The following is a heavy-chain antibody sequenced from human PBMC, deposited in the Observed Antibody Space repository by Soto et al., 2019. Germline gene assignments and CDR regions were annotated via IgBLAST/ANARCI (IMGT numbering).Heavy chain of an antibody. CDR3: ARRAARTGRRGTGYGMDV. J-gene: IGHJ6*02. V-gene: IGHV1-69*01. CDR2: IIPIFGTA. D-gene: IGHD6-6*01. CDR1: GGTFSSYA. Sequence: QVQLVQSGAEVKKPGSSVKVSCKASGGTFSSYAISWVRQAPGQGLEWMGGIIPIFGTANYAQKFQGRVTITADESTSTAYMELSSLRSEDTAVYYCARRAARTGRRGTGYGMDVWGQGTTVTVSS.